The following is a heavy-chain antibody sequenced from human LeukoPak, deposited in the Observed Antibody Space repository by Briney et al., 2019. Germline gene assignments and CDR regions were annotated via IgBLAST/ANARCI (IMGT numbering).Heavy chain of an antibody. J-gene: IGHJ3*02. Sequence: RGSLKISCKGSGYSFTSYWIGWVRQMPGKGLEWMGIIYPGDSDTRYSPSFQGQVTISADKSISTAYLQWSSLKASDTAMYYCARHGSGYPKYGAFDIWGQGTMVTVSS. CDR2: IYPGDSDT. V-gene: IGHV5-51*01. CDR1: GYSFTSYW. D-gene: IGHD3-22*01. CDR3: ARHGSGYPKYGAFDI.